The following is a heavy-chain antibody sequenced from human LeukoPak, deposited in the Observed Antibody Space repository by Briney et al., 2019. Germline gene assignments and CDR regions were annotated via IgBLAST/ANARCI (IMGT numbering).Heavy chain of an antibody. CDR1: GLTFSNYA. V-gene: IGHV3-23*01. D-gene: IGHD4-11*01. J-gene: IGHJ4*02. CDR2: ISGSGGST. Sequence: GGSLRLSCAASGLTFSNYAMSWVRQAPGKGLEWVSVISGSGGSTYDADSVKGRFTISRDNSKNTLYLQMHTLRAEDTAVYYCAKATVAVANKAYFDYWGQGTLVAVSS. CDR3: AKATVAVANKAYFDY.